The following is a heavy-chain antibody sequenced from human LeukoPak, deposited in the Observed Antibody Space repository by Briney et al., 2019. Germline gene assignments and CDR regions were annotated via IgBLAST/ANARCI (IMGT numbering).Heavy chain of an antibody. D-gene: IGHD4/OR15-4a*01. J-gene: IGHJ4*02. CDR1: GFTFSSYW. CDR3: ARASMGGRDYHLDS. CDR2: IKQDGTDK. Sequence: GGSLRLSCAASGFTFSSYWMTWVRQAPGKGLEWVANIKQDGTDKYYVDSVKGRFTISRDNAKNSLLLQLGSLRGDDTAVYYCARASMGGRDYHLDSWGQGTLVTVSS. V-gene: IGHV3-7*01.